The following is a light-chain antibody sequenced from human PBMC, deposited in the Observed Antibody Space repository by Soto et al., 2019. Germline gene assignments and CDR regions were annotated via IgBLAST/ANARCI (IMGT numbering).Light chain of an antibody. J-gene: IGKJ4*01. V-gene: IGKV1-39*01. CDR3: QQSFTTPLT. CDR2: VAS. Sequence: DIQMTQSPSSLSASVGDRVTITCRASQSIGRFLNWHQQKPGKAPNVLINVASTLRSGVPSRFSGSGSGTDFNLTINSLQPEDLATYFCQQSFTTPLTFGGGTKVEIK. CDR1: QSIGRF.